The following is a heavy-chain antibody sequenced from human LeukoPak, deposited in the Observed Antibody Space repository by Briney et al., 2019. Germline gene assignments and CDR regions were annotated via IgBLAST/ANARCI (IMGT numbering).Heavy chain of an antibody. CDR2: IYTSGST. CDR3: ARDRGASAGYSIRVGFYYYYYMDV. Sequence: SETLSLTCTVSGGSISSYYWSWIRQPAGKGLEWIGRIYTSGSTNYYPSLKSRVTMSVDTSKNQFSLKLSSVTAADTAVYYCARDRGASAGYSIRVGFYYYYYMDVWGKGTTVTVSS. D-gene: IGHD3-9*01. CDR1: GGSISSYY. J-gene: IGHJ6*03. V-gene: IGHV4-4*07.